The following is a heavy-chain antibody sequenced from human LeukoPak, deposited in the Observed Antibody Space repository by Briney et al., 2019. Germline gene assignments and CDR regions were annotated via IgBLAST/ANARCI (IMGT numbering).Heavy chain of an antibody. J-gene: IGHJ4*02. Sequence: SETLSLTCAVYGGSFSGYYWSWIRQPPGKGLEWIGEINHSGSTNYNPSLKSRVTISVDTSKNQFSLKLSSVTAADTAVYYCARGRERITIFGVVSRRFSHLDYWGQGTLVTVSS. CDR3: ARGRERITIFGVVSRRFSHLDY. V-gene: IGHV4-34*01. CDR1: GGSFSGYY. CDR2: INHSGST. D-gene: IGHD3-3*01.